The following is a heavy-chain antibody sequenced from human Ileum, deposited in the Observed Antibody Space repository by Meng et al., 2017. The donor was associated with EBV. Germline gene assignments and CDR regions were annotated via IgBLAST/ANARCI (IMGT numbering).Heavy chain of an antibody. J-gene: IGHJ4*02. V-gene: IGHV4-4*02. D-gene: IGHD2-8*01. Sequence: QLPVEVAGPGLGGPSGCLSLPCSVSGDPSRNEHWWSWVRQSPGKGLEWIGEIHHTRGPNYNPSLTSRVIISVDKSNNHFSLRLSAVTAADTAVSYCASNGAFSLDHWGQGTLVTVSS. CDR3: ASNGAFSLDH. CDR1: GDPSRNEHW. CDR2: IHHTRGP.